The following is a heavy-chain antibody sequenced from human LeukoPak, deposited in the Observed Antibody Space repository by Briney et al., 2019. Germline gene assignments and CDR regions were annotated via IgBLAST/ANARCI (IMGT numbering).Heavy chain of an antibody. CDR2: ISSTGGTA. J-gene: IGHJ4*02. D-gene: IGHD5-18*01. CDR1: GFTFSSFG. Sequence: GGSLRLSCAASGFTFSSFGMSWVRQAPGKGLEWVSAISSTGGTAYYADSVKGRFTISRDNSKNTLSLELNSLRAEDTAIYYCPRGYTFGNFDYWGQGALVTVSS. V-gene: IGHV3-23*01. CDR3: PRGYTFGNFDY.